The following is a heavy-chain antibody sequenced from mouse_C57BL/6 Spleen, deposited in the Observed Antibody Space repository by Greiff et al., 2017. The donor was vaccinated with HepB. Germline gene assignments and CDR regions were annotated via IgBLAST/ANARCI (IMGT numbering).Heavy chain of an antibody. CDR2: ILPGSGST. J-gene: IGHJ2*01. CDR3: ARSGYDYDGSYYFDY. D-gene: IGHD2-4*01. V-gene: IGHV1-9*01. CDR1: GYTFTGYW. Sequence: VQLQQSGAELMKPGASVKLSCKAPGYTFTGYWIEWVKQRPGHGLEWIGEILPGSGSTNYNEKFKGKATFTADTSSNTAYMQLSSLTTEDSAIYYRARSGYDYDGSYYFDYWGQGTTLTVSS.